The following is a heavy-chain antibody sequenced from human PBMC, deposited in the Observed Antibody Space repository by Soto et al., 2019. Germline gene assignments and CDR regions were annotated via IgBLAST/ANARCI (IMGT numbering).Heavy chain of an antibody. D-gene: IGHD6-6*01. CDR1: GFTFSSYG. J-gene: IGHJ6*02. Sequence: AVGSLRLSCAASGFTFSSYGMNWVRQAPGKGLEWVAVIWYDGSNKYYADSVKGRFTISRDNSKNTLYLQMNSLRAEDTAVYYCARALEYSSSLDVWGQGTTVTVSS. V-gene: IGHV3-33*01. CDR3: ARALEYSSSLDV. CDR2: IWYDGSNK.